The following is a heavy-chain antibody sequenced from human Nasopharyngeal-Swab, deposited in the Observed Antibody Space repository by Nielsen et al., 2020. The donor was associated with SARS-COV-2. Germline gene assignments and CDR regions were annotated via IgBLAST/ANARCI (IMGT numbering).Heavy chain of an antibody. J-gene: IGHJ5*02. CDR1: GYTLTELS. CDR2: FDPEDGET. CDR3: ATAAVAGNAGWFDP. V-gene: IGHV1-24*01. Sequence: ASVNVSCKVSGYTLTELSMHWVRQAPGKGLEWMGGFDPEDGETSYAQKFQGRVTMTEDTSTDTAYMELSSLRSEDTAVYYCATAAVAGNAGWFDPWGQGTLVTVSS. D-gene: IGHD6-19*01.